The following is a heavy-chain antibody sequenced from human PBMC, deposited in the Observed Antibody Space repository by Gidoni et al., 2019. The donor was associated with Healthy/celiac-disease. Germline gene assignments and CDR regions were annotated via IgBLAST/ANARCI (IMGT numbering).Heavy chain of an antibody. CDR1: GFTCSSYW. J-gene: IGHJ6*02. CDR2: IKQDGSEK. V-gene: IGHV3-7*03. D-gene: IGHD3-3*01. Sequence: EVQLVESGGGLVQPGGSLRLSCAASGFTCSSYWMRWVRQAPGKELEWVANIKQDGSEKYYVDSVKGRFTISRDNAKNSLYLQMNSLRAEDTAVYYCARALIWSGYLHYYYYGMDVWGQGTTVTVSS. CDR3: ARALIWSGYLHYYYYGMDV.